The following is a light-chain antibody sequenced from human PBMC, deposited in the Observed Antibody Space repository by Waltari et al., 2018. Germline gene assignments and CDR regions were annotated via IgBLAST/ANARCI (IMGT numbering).Light chain of an antibody. CDR3: QQYATSPYT. CDR1: QSVSSSY. Sequence: EIVLTQSPGTLSLSPGERATLSCRASQSVSSSYLAWYQQNPGQAPRLLIYGASSRATGIPDRFSGSGSGTDFTLTINRLGPEDFAVYYCQQYATSPYTFGQGTKLEIK. CDR2: GAS. V-gene: IGKV3-20*01. J-gene: IGKJ2*01.